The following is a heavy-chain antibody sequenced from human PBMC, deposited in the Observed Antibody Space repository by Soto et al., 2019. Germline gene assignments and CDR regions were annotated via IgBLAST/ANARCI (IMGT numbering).Heavy chain of an antibody. CDR3: AKDRRAGGNSAFYFDF. V-gene: IGHV3-23*01. CDR2: ISATGGGT. J-gene: IGHJ4*02. D-gene: IGHD3-16*01. Sequence: GRLLLTCAASGSKFRNYAMSWVRQAAGKGLEWVSLISATGGGTYYADSVKVRFTISRDNSHNTLYLQVHSLTAEDTAVYYCAKDRRAGGNSAFYFDFWGQGAQVTVSS. CDR1: GSKFRNYA.